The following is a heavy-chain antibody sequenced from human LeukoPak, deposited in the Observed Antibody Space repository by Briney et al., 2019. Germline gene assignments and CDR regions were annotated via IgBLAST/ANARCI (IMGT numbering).Heavy chain of an antibody. CDR3: TRESGPYCPFGY. CDR2: ISLTGPT. J-gene: IGHJ4*02. V-gene: IGHV4-4*02. Sequence: SETLSLTCGVSGGSITSTNWWSWARRPPGKGWEWIGDISLTGPTNSTPSLIGRVIMSLDESRNQLSLTLTSVTAADTAMYYCTRESGPYCPFGYWGQGTLVVVPS. D-gene: IGHD1-26*01. CDR1: GGSITSTNW.